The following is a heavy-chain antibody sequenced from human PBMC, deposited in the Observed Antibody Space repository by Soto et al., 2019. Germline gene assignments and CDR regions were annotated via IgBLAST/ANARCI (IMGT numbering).Heavy chain of an antibody. CDR2: IIPVFGTP. CDR3: ARCRGTKLEVVFFYEMDV. J-gene: IGHJ6*02. Sequence: SVKVSCKASGGAFSFSNYAFSWVRQAPGQGLEWMGGIIPVFGTPNYAQRFQGRVAISADESTGTAYMELSSLRSEDTAVYYGARCRGTKLEVVFFYEMDVWGLGTTVTGSS. V-gene: IGHV1-69*13. CDR1: GGAFSFSNYA. D-gene: IGHD3-22*01.